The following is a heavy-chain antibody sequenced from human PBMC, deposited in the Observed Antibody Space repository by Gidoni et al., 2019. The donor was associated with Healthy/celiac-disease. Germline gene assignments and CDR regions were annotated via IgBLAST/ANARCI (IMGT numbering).Heavy chain of an antibody. CDR1: GGSISSYY. V-gene: IGHV4-59*08. D-gene: IGHD3-22*01. CDR2: IYYSGST. Sequence: QVQLQESGPGLVKPSETLSLTCPVSGGSISSYYWSWLRQPPGKGLEWIGYIYYSGSTNYNPSLKSRVTISVDTSKNQFSLKLSSVTAADTAVYDCARQGYYYDSSGYPMGRRHAFDIWGQGTMVTVSS. J-gene: IGHJ3*02. CDR3: ARQGYYYDSSGYPMGRRHAFDI.